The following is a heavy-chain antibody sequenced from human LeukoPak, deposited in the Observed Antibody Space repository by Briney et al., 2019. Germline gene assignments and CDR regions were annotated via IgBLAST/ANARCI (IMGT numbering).Heavy chain of an antibody. Sequence: ASVKVSCKASGYTFTSYDINWVRRATGQGLEWMGWMNPNSGNTGYAQKFQGRVTMTTDTSTSTAYMELRSLRSDDTAVYYCARVVVAATNYGMDVWGQGTTVTVSS. CDR1: GYTFTSYD. V-gene: IGHV1-8*01. J-gene: IGHJ6*02. CDR3: ARVVVAATNYGMDV. D-gene: IGHD2-15*01. CDR2: MNPNSGNT.